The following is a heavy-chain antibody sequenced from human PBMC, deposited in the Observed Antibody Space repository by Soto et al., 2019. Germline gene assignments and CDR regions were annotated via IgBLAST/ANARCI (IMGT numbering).Heavy chain of an antibody. CDR3: GRGNQYYYGSGSYYNNWFDP. J-gene: IGHJ5*02. CDR1: GGSFSGYY. V-gene: IGHV4-34*01. CDR2: INHSGST. Sequence: PSETLSLTCAVYGGSFSGYYWSWIRQPPGKGLEWIGEINHSGSTNYNPPLKSRVTISVDTSKNQFSLKLSSVTAADTAVYYCGRGNQYYYGSGSYYNNWFDPWGQGTLVTVSS. D-gene: IGHD3-10*01.